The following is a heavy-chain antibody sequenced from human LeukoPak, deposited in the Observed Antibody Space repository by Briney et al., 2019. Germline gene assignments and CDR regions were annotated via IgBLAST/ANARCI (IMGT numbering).Heavy chain of an antibody. V-gene: IGHV3-48*03. D-gene: IGHD6-13*01. CDR1: GFTFSSYK. CDR3: ARGGGSCWCLDC. CDR2: ISTSDTTI. J-gene: IGHJ4*02. Sequence: GGSLRLSCAASGFTFSSYKMNWVRQAPGKGLEWVSYISTSDTTIYYADSVKGRFTISRDNAKNSLYLQMNSLRVEDTAVYYCARGGGSCWCLDCWGQGTLVTVSS.